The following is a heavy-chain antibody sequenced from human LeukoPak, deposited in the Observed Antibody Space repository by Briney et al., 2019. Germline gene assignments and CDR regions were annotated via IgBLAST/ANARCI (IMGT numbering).Heavy chain of an antibody. CDR2: ISTSSSYI. D-gene: IGHD4-17*01. V-gene: IGHV3-21*01. CDR1: GFTFSIYT. J-gene: IGHJ4*02. CDR3: VRMGRYGDYDY. Sequence: PGGSLRLSCAASGFTFSIYTMNWVRQAPGKGLEWVSSISTSSSYIYYADSVKGRFIVSRDNAKNSLYLQMNSLRAEDTDVYYCVRMGRYGDYDYWGQGTLVTVSS.